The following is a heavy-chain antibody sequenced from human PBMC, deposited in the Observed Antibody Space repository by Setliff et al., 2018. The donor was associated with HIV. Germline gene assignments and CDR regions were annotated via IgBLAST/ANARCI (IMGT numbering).Heavy chain of an antibody. Sequence: GASVKVSCKASGYTFTSYAMHWVRQAPGQRLEWMGWINAGNGNTKYSQKFQGRVTITRDTSASTAYVELSSLRSEDTAVYYCARDYYDSSGPGWYFDLWGRGTLVTVSS. CDR3: ARDYYDSSGPGWYFDL. CDR2: INAGNGNT. V-gene: IGHV1-3*01. D-gene: IGHD3-22*01. J-gene: IGHJ2*01. CDR1: GYTFTSYA.